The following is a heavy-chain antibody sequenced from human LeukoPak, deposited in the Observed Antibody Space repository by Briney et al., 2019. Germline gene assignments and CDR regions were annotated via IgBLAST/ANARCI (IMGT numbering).Heavy chain of an antibody. V-gene: IGHV3-23*01. CDR3: AKLEAARYFDY. D-gene: IGHD6-13*01. CDR2: NSGSGDST. Sequence: GSLRLSCAASGFTLSSYDMSWVRQAPGKGLEWVSANSGSGDSTYYADSVKGRFTISRDNSKNTLYLQMNRLRAEDTAVYYCAKLEAARYFDYWGQGTLVTVSS. J-gene: IGHJ4*02. CDR1: GFTLSSYD.